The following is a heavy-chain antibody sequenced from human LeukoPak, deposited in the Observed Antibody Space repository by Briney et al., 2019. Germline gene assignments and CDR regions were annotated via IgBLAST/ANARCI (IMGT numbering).Heavy chain of an antibody. Sequence: SETRSLTCAVYGGSFSGYYWSWIRQPPGKGLEWIGEINHSGSTNYNPSLKSRVTISVDTSKNQFSLKLSSVTAADTAVYYCARGDYDYYYYYGMDVWGQGTTVTVSS. CDR2: INHSGST. CDR1: GGSFSGYY. V-gene: IGHV4-34*01. D-gene: IGHD3-16*01. J-gene: IGHJ6*02. CDR3: ARGDYDYYYYYGMDV.